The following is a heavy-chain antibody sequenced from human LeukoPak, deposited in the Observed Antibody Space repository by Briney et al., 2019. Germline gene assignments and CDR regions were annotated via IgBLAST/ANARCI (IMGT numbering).Heavy chain of an antibody. D-gene: IGHD2-21*01. CDR2: ISSSGSTI. Sequence: GGSLRLSCAAPRFTFSSYSMSWIRQAPGKGLEWVSYISSSGSTIYYADSVKGRFTISRDNAKNSLYLQMNSLRAEDTAVYYCAKDRWNIVASWGQGTLVTVSS. V-gene: IGHV3-48*04. CDR3: AKDRWNIVAS. CDR1: RFTFSSYS. J-gene: IGHJ5*02.